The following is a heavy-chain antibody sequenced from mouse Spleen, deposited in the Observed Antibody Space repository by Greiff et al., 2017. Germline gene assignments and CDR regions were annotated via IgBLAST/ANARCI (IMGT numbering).Heavy chain of an antibody. V-gene: IGHV1-80*01. CDR3: ARGDYYYGSSYWAMDY. J-gene: IGHJ4*01. CDR1: GYAFSSYW. Sequence: QVHVKQSGAELVKPGASVKISCKASGYAFSSYWMNWVKQRPGKGLEWIGQIYPGDGDTNYNGKFKGKATLTADKSSSTAYMQLSSLTSEDSAVYFCARGDYYYGSSYWAMDYWGQGTSVTVSS. D-gene: IGHD1-1*01. CDR2: IYPGDGDT.